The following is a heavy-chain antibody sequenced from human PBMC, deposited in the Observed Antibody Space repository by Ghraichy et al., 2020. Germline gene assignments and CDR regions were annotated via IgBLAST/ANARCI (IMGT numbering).Heavy chain of an antibody. J-gene: IGHJ6*02. D-gene: IGHD5-18*01. CDR1: GFTFSSYT. CDR2: IGGSGRYR. Sequence: GGSLSLSCAASGFTFSSYTMNWVRQAPGKGLEWVSSIGGSGRYRYYADSLKGRFAISRDNAKNSLYLQMNSLSAEDAAVYYCTRDASLPGYSYGRPLYGMDVWGQGTTVTVTS. CDR3: TRDASLPGYSYGRPLYGMDV. V-gene: IGHV3-21*01.